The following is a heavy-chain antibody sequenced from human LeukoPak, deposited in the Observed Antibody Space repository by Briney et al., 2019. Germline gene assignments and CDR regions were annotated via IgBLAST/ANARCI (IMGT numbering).Heavy chain of an antibody. CDR1: GGTFSSYA. Sequence: ASVKVSCKASGGTFSSYAISWVRQAPGQGLEWMGWMNPNSGNTGSAQKFQGRVTMTRDTSISTAYMELSSLRSEDTAVYYCARGNWLDYWGQGTLVTVSS. CDR2: MNPNSGNT. J-gene: IGHJ4*02. V-gene: IGHV1-8*02. D-gene: IGHD1-1*01. CDR3: ARGNWLDY.